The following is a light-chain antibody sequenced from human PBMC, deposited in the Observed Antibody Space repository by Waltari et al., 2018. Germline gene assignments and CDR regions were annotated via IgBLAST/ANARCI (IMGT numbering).Light chain of an antibody. V-gene: IGLV1-40*01. Sequence: QSVLTQPPSVSGAPGQRVTISCTGSGSNIGAGYDVHWYQQLPRAAPKLLIYGSTIRPLVVPARFFVSTSGTSASLAIIGLQAEDEADYYCQSYDTSLSVVFGGGTKLTVL. CDR3: QSYDTSLSVV. J-gene: IGLJ3*02. CDR1: GSNIGAGYD. CDR2: GST.